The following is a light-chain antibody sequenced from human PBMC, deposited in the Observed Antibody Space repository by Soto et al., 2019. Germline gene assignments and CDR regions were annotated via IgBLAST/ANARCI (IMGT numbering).Light chain of an antibody. CDR2: DSY. Sequence: DVQMTQSPSTLSASVGDSVTITCRASQSVNNWLAWYQQKPGKAPRLLIFDSYKLESGVPSRFSGSGSGTEFILTISSLQADDFATYYCQQYNTFSTFGQGTMVDTK. CDR1: QSVNNW. CDR3: QQYNTFST. V-gene: IGKV1-5*01. J-gene: IGKJ1*01.